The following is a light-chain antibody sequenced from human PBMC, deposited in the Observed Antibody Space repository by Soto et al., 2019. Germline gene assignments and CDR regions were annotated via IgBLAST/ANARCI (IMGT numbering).Light chain of an antibody. CDR3: QQHNNWPLWT. V-gene: IGKV3-11*01. Sequence: EIVLTQSPATLSLSQGERATLSCRASQSVSSYVAGYQQKPSQAPRLLIYAASNTATGIPARFSGSGSVTDFTLTISTLEPKDFAVYYGQQHNNWPLWTFGLETKVEIK. J-gene: IGKJ1*01. CDR2: AAS. CDR1: QSVSSY.